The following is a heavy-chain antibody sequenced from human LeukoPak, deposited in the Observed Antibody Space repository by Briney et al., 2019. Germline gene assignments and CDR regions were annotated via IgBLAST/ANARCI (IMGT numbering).Heavy chain of an antibody. J-gene: IGHJ4*02. Sequence: GRSLRLSFTASGFTFSDHAMHWGRRAPGKGVERGTVISYHARALFYADSVKGRFTVSRDNSSNTLYLQMNSLRAEDSAVYYCAAQPCINGICYLAYWGQGTLVTVSS. CDR2: ISYHARAL. D-gene: IGHD2-8*01. CDR3: AAQPCINGICYLAY. V-gene: IGHV3-30*04. CDR1: GFTFSDHA.